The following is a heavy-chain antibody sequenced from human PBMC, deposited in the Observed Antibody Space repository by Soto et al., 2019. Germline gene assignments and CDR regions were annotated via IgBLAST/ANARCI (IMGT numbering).Heavy chain of an antibody. V-gene: IGHV3-23*01. CDR2: VSGSGGST. CDR1: GFTFSSYA. D-gene: IGHD6-19*01. CDR3: AKDPTIAVAGTPDY. J-gene: IGHJ4*02. Sequence: PGGSLRLSCAASGFTFSSYAMSWVRQAPGKGLEWVSAVSGSGGSTYYADSVKGRFTISRDNSKNTLYLQMNSLRAEDTAVYYCAKDPTIAVAGTPDYWGQGTLVTVSS.